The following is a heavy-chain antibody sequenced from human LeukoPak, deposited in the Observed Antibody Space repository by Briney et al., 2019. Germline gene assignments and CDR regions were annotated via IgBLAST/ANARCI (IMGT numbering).Heavy chain of an antibody. Sequence: ASVKVSCKTTGGRFKSYGFSWVRQAPGQGLEWVGGIIPVFDRPTYAQKFEGRVTITADKSTNTTYMEISSLTSDDTAVYYCARDAQWELRAFDVWGQGTMVIVSS. CDR3: ARDAQWELRAFDV. V-gene: IGHV1-69*06. D-gene: IGHD1-26*01. CDR1: GGRFKSYG. CDR2: IIPVFDRP. J-gene: IGHJ3*01.